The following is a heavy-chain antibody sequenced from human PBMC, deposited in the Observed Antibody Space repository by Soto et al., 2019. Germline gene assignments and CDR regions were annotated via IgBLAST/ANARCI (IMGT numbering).Heavy chain of an antibody. D-gene: IGHD4-17*01. J-gene: IGHJ4*02. CDR1: GFTFSSYA. CDR3: AKDRDYGDYVPN. Sequence: GRSLRLSCAASGFTFSSYAMSWVRQAPGKGLEWVSAISGSGGSTYYADSVKGRFTISRDNSKNTLYLQMNSLRAEDTAVYYCAKDRDYGDYVPNWGQGTLVTVSS. V-gene: IGHV3-23*01. CDR2: ISGSGGST.